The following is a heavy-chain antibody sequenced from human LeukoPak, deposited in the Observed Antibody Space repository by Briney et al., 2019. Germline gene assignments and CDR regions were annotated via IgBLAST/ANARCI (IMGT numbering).Heavy chain of an antibody. Sequence: GGSLRLSCAASGFSFNAYWMHWVRQAPGKGLEWVANIKQDGSEKYYADSVKGRFIISRDNAKNALYLQMSSLRAEDTAIYYCARRYFDYWGQGTLVTVSS. CDR1: GFSFNAYW. CDR2: IKQDGSEK. CDR3: ARRYFDY. J-gene: IGHJ4*02. V-gene: IGHV3-7*03.